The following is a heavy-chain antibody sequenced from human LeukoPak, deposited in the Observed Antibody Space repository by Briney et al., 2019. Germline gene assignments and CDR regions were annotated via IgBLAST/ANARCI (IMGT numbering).Heavy chain of an antibody. CDR3: AREAEDGMDV. J-gene: IGHJ6*02. CDR2: IIPILGIA. CDR1: GGTFSSYT. Sequence: SVKVSCKASGGTFSSYTISWVRQAPGQGLEWMGRIIPILGIANYAQKFQGRVTITADKSTSTAYMQLSSLRSEDTAVYYCAREAEDGMDVWAQGTRVTVSS. V-gene: IGHV1-69*04.